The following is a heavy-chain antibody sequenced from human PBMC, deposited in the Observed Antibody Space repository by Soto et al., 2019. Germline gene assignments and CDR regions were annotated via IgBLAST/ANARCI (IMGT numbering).Heavy chain of an antibody. V-gene: IGHV1-18*01. J-gene: IGHJ4*02. D-gene: IGHD3-3*01. CDR1: GYTFTSYG. CDR2: ISAYNGNT. Sequence: ASVKVSCKSSGYTFTSYGISCVRQAPGQGLEWMGWISAYNGNTNYAQKLQGRVTMTTDTSTSTAYMELRSLRSDDTAVYYCARIYDFWSGLPTYFDYWGQGTLVTVSS. CDR3: ARIYDFWSGLPTYFDY.